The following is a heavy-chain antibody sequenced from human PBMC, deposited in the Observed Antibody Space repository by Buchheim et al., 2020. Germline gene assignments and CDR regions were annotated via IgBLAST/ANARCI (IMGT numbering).Heavy chain of an antibody. CDR2: IYYSGST. CDR3: ARLRPDERVIFSWFDP. Sequence: QLQLQESGPGLVKPSETLSLTCTVSGGSISSSSYYWGWIRQPPGKGLEWIGSIYYSGSTYYNPSLKSRVTISVDTSKNQFSLKLSSVTAADTAVYYCARLRPDERVIFSWFDPWGQGT. V-gene: IGHV4-39*01. CDR1: GGSISSSSYY. D-gene: IGHD3-16*02. J-gene: IGHJ5*02.